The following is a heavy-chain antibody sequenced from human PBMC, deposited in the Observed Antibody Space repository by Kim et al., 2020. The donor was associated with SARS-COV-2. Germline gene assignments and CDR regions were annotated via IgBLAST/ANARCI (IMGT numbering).Heavy chain of an antibody. CDR3: ASPYTSSPKWFDP. J-gene: IGHJ5*02. Sequence: GGSLRLSCAVSGFTFSSYAMNWVRQAPGKGLEWVSAISANGVKTYYADYLKGRFTISRDNSKNTVYLQMNNLRAADTAVYYCASPYTSSPKWFDPWGQGT. CDR2: ISANGVKT. D-gene: IGHD6-13*01. V-gene: IGHV3-23*01. CDR1: GFTFSSYA.